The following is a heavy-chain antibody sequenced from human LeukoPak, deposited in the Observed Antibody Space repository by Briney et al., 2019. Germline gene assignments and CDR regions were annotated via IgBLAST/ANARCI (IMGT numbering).Heavy chain of an antibody. CDR1: GYTFTSYY. CDR2: INPSGGST. CDR3: ARPPCSGGSCYQGYLTFDI. Sequence: ASVRVSCKASGYTFTSYYMHWVRQAPGQGLEWMGIINPSGGSTSYAQKFQGRVTMTRDTSISTAYMELSRLRSDDTAVYYCARPPCSGGSCYQGYLTFDIWGQGTMVTVSS. V-gene: IGHV1-46*01. J-gene: IGHJ3*02. D-gene: IGHD2-15*01.